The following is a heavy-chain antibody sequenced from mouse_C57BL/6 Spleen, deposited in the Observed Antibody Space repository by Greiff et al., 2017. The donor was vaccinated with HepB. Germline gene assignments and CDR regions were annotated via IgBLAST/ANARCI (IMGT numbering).Heavy chain of an antibody. CDR2: IYPGDGDT. CDR3: ARLLRGFSYYFDY. D-gene: IGHD1-1*01. CDR1: GYAFSSSW. J-gene: IGHJ2*01. Sequence: QVQLQQSGPELVKPGASVKISCKASGYAFSSSWMNWVKQRPGKGLEWIGRIYPGDGDTNYNGKFKGKATLTADKSSSTAYMQLSSLTSEDSAVYFCARLLRGFSYYFDYWGQGTTLTVSS. V-gene: IGHV1-82*01.